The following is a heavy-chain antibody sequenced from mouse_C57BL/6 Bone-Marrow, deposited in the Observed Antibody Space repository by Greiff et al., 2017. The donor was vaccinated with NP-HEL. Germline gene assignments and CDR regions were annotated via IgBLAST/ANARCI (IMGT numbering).Heavy chain of an antibody. Sequence: QVQLKESGAELVKPGASVKISCKASGYAFSSYWLNWVKQRPGKGLEWIGQIYPGDGDTNYNGKFKGKATLTADKSSSTAYMQLSSLTSEDSAVYFWARSAAGYCDVWGTGTTVTVSS. CDR3: ARSAAGYCDV. J-gene: IGHJ1*03. CDR2: IYPGDGDT. V-gene: IGHV1-80*01. D-gene: IGHD6-1*01. CDR1: GYAFSSYW.